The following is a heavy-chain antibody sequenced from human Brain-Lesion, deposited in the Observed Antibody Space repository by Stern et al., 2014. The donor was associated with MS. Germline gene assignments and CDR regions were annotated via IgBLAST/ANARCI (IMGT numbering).Heavy chain of an antibody. J-gene: IGHJ4*02. D-gene: IGHD3-10*01. CDR1: GFSFEDHG. Sequence: LVESGGGVVQPGRSLRLSCEASGFSFEDHGMHWVRQAPGKGLEWVAGITWNSGTIAYADSVKGRFTISRDDAKNSLYLHMNGLRAEDTALYYCAKDMMDYFGSGTFGSFDHWGQGTLVTVSS. V-gene: IGHV3-9*01. CDR3: AKDMMDYFGSGTFGSFDH. CDR2: ITWNSGTI.